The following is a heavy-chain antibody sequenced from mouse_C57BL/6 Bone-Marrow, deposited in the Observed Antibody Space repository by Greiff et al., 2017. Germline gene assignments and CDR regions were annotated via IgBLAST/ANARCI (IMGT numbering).Heavy chain of an antibody. J-gene: IGHJ4*01. Sequence: VQLQQSGPELVKPGASVKISCKASGYAFSSSWMNWVKQRPGKGLEWIGRIYPGDGDTNYNGKFKGKATLTADKSSSTAYMQLSSLTSEDSAVYFCARFPNWEDYAMDYWGQGTSVTVSS. CDR1: GYAFSSSW. V-gene: IGHV1-82*01. CDR3: ARFPNWEDYAMDY. CDR2: IYPGDGDT. D-gene: IGHD4-1*01.